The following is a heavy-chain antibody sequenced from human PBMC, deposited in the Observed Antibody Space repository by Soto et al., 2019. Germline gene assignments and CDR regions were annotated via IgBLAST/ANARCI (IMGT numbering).Heavy chain of an antibody. D-gene: IGHD3-10*01. CDR2: INAGNGNT. J-gene: IGHJ4*01. CDR1: GYTFTSYA. Sequence: ASVKVSCKASGYTFTSYAMHWVRQAPGQRLEWMGWINAGNGNTKYSQKFQGRVTITRDTSASTAYMELSSLRSEDTAVYYCARDSGYGSRASVNHYLDYWGQGTLVTVSS. CDR3: ARDSGYGSRASVNHYLDY. V-gene: IGHV1-3*01.